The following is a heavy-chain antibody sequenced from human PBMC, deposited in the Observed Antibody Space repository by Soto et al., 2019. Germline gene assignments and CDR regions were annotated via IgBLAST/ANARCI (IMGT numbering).Heavy chain of an antibody. CDR2: IYYSGST. Sequence: SETLSLTCTVSGGSISSGGYYWSWIRQHPGKGLEWIGYIYYSGSTYYNPSLKSRVTISVDTSKNQFSLKLSSVTAADTAVYYCARDAGSSNYYYYYGMDVWGQGTTVTVSS. CDR3: ARDAGSSNYYYYYGMDV. D-gene: IGHD6-13*01. J-gene: IGHJ6*02. V-gene: IGHV4-31*03. CDR1: GGSISSGGYY.